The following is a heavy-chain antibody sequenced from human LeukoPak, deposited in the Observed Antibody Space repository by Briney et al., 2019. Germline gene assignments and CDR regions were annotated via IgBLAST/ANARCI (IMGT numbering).Heavy chain of an antibody. Sequence: GGSLRLSCAGSGFIVSSNYMRWVRQAAGKGLEWVSDIYGSSRTYYADSVKGRFTISRDNSKNTVYLQMDSLRAEDTAVYYCTRDRADGYNYGDYFDNWGQGTLVTVSS. D-gene: IGHD5-18*01. CDR1: GFIVSSNY. CDR2: IYGSSRT. V-gene: IGHV3-66*01. CDR3: TRDRADGYNYGDYFDN. J-gene: IGHJ4*02.